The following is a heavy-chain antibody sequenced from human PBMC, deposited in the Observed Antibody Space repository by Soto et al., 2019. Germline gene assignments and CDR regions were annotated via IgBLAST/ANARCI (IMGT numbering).Heavy chain of an antibody. CDR1: GGLFSSFA. Sequence: QEQLVQSGAEVKKPGSSVKVSCKDSGGLFSSFAISWVRQAPGQGLEWMGGIIPVFGTTNYAQKFQGRVRITADESTNTAYIELSSLTSDDTAMYYCSRGGGPYVWFNECWGQGTQVTVSS. CDR2: IIPVFGTT. D-gene: IGHD3-16*01. V-gene: IGHV1-69*01. J-gene: IGHJ4*02. CDR3: SRGGGPYVWFNEC.